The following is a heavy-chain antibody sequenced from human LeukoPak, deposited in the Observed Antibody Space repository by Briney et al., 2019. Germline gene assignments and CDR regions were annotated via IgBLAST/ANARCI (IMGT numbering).Heavy chain of an antibody. J-gene: IGHJ6*02. CDR1: GYSFTSYW. CDR2: IYPGDSDT. CDR3: ARYSSSWYYYYYGMDV. Sequence: GESLQISCQGSGYSFTSYWIGWVRQMPGKGLEWMGIIYPGDSDTRYSPSFQGQVTISADKSISTAYLQWSSLKASDTAMYYCARYSSSWYYYYYGMDVWGQGTTVTVSS. V-gene: IGHV5-51*01. D-gene: IGHD6-13*01.